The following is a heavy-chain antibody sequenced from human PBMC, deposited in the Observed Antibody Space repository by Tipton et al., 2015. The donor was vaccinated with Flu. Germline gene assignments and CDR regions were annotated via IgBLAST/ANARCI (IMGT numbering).Heavy chain of an antibody. J-gene: IGHJ5*02. D-gene: IGHD3-22*01. CDR2: ISWDGSTI. CDR3: VKDIGRGLSAYES. V-gene: IGHV3-43D*03. CDR1: GFTFDDYA. Sequence: SLRLSCAASGFTFDDYAMHWVRQPPGKGPEWVSLISWDGSTISYADSVKGRFAISRDNNKNSLSLEMDSLRPEDTAFYYCVKDIGRGLSAYESWGQGTLVIVSA.